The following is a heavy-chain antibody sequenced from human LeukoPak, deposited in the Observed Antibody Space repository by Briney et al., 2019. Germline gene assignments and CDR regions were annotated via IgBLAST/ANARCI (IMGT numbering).Heavy chain of an antibody. V-gene: IGHV4-39*01. D-gene: IGHD6-19*01. CDR3: ARLAYSGWDYYCYGMDV. J-gene: IGHJ6*02. CDR2: IYYSEST. CDR1: GCSISSSCYY. Sequence: AETLSLTCTVSGCSISSSCYYWGWIRQPPGKGLEGDGSIYYSESTYYNPSRKSRATISVATTKNRFSLKLSSVTAAETAVYYCARLAYSGWDYYCYGMDVWGQGTTVTVSS.